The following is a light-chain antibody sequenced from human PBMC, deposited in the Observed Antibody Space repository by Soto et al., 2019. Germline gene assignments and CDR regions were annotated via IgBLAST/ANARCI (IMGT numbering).Light chain of an antibody. Sequence: DIQMTQSPSPLSASVGDRVTITCRASQTISTYLNWYQQKPGKAPRLLIYDASSLLSGVPSRFSGSGSGTDFTLTINRLEPEDSAVYYCQQYGSSPPYTFGQGTKVEI. CDR1: QTISTY. J-gene: IGKJ2*01. CDR3: QQYGSSPPYT. V-gene: IGKV1-39*01. CDR2: DAS.